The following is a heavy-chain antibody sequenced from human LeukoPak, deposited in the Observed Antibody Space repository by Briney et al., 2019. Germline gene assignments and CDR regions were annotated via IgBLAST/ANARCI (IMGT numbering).Heavy chain of an antibody. J-gene: IGHJ5*02. Sequence: GASVKVSCKASGYTFSSYTMNWVRQAPGQGLEWMGWISAYNGNTNYAQKLQGRVTMTTDTSTSTAYMELSSLRSDDTAVYYCVADPYYDASGPPRWFDPWGQGTLVTVSS. CDR2: ISAYNGNT. D-gene: IGHD3-22*01. V-gene: IGHV1-18*01. CDR3: VADPYYDASGPPRWFDP. CDR1: GYTFSSYT.